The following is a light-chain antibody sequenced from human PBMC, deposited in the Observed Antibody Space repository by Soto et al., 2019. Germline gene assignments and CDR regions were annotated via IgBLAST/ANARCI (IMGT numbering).Light chain of an antibody. CDR3: QQYNNWPPYT. CDR2: GAS. CDR1: QSVSNN. Sequence: ESVLTQSPGTLSLSPGERATLSCRASQSVSNNYLAWYQQKPGQAPRLLIYGASTRATGIPARFSGSGSGTEFTLTISSLQSEDFAVYYCQQYNNWPPYTFGQGTKVDIK. J-gene: IGKJ2*01. V-gene: IGKV3-15*01.